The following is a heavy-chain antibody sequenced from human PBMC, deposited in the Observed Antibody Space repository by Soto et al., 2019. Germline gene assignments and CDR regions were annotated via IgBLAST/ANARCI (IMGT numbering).Heavy chain of an antibody. V-gene: IGHV5-51*01. Sequence: PXESLTISFKGSGYSFTSYWIGWVRQMRGKGLEWMGIIYPGDSDTRYSPSFQGQVTISADKSISTAYLQWSSLKASDTAMYYCARLDTAMAYYYGMDVWGQGTTVTVSS. CDR2: IYPGDSDT. CDR1: GYSFTSYW. J-gene: IGHJ6*02. D-gene: IGHD5-18*01. CDR3: ARLDTAMAYYYGMDV.